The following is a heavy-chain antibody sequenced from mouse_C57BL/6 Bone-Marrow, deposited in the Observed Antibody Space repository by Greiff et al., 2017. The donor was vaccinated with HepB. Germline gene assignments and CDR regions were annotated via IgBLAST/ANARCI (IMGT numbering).Heavy chain of an antibody. CDR3: ARRVPGCSSYFDY. J-gene: IGHJ2*01. CDR1: GYTFTTYP. CDR2: FHPYNDDT. Sequence: QVQLQQSGAELVKPGASVKMSCKASGYTFTTYPIEWMKQNHGKSLEWIGNFHPYNDDTKYNEKFKGKATLTVENTSSTFFLQLSSLTSDDAAVYYCARRVPGCSSYFDYWGQGTTLTVSS. V-gene: IGHV1-47*01. D-gene: IGHD1-3*01.